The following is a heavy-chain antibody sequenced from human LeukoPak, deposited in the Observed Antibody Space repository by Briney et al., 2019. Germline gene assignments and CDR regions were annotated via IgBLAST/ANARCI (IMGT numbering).Heavy chain of an antibody. CDR3: ARKLRIAAAGSFFDY. CDR2: IYTSGST. CDR1: GGSISSGSYY. J-gene: IGHJ4*02. D-gene: IGHD6-13*01. Sequence: SQTLSLTCTVSGGSISSGSYYWSWIRQPAGTGLEWIGRIYTSGSTNYNPSLKSRVTISVDTSKNQFSLKLSSVTAADTAVYYCARKLRIAAAGSFFDYWGQGTLVTVSS. V-gene: IGHV4-61*02.